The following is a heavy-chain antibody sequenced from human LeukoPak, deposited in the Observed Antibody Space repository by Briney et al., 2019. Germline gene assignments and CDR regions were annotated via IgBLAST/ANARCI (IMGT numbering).Heavy chain of an antibody. CDR1: GDSISYFY. Sequence: SSETLSLTCSVSGDSISYFYWSWIRQAAGKGLEWIGRMSSSGNNDYNASLKSRVTMSVDTSKNQLSLKVISVTAADTAVYYCARDQVEHVNWYFDLWGRGTLVTVSS. V-gene: IGHV4-4*07. D-gene: IGHD1/OR15-1a*01. CDR2: MSSSGNN. CDR3: ARDQVEHVNWYFDL. J-gene: IGHJ2*01.